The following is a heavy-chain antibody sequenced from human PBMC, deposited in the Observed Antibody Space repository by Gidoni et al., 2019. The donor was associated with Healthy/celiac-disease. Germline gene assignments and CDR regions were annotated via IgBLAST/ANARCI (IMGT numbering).Heavy chain of an antibody. D-gene: IGHD2-15*01. CDR1: GVTFSSYS. Sequence: EVPLVESGGGLVKPGGSLRLSCAASGVTFSSYSMNWVRQAPGKGLEWVSYISSSSSYIYYADSVKVRFTISRDNAKNSLYLQMNSLRADDTAVYYSARDLSRLPAWYLPPYYYYG. CDR3: ARDLSRLPAWYLPPYYYYG. CDR2: ISSSSSYI. J-gene: IGHJ6*01. V-gene: IGHV3-21*01.